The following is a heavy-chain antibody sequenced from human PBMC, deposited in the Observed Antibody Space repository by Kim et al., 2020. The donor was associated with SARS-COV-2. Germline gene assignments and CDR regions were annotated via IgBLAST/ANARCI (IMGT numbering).Heavy chain of an antibody. D-gene: IGHD4-17*01. J-gene: IGHJ4*02. Sequence: NYNAARRGRVTISVDTSEKSFSLRLNSVTPADTAVYYCARENWGSDDGVDYWGRGTLVTVSS. V-gene: IGHV4-59*12. CDR3: ARENWGSDDGVDY.